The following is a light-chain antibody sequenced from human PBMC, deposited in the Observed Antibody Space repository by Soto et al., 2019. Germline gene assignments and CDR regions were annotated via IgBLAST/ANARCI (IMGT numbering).Light chain of an antibody. CDR2: DAF. V-gene: IGKV3-20*01. CDR3: HQCAHSPLT. J-gene: IGKJ1*01. CDR1: QSVTKNY. Sequence: EIVLTQSPGTLSLSPGERATLSCRASQSVTKNYLAWYQQKPGQAPRLLIDDAFNRATGIPDRFSGSGSGTDFTLTISRLEPEDFAVYYCHQCAHSPLTFGQGTKVEIK.